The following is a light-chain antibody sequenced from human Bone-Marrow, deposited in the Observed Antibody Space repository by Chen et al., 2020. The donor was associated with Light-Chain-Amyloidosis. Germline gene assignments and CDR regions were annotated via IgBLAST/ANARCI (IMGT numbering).Light chain of an antibody. J-gene: IGKJ4*01. V-gene: IGKV3-20*01. Sequence: EIVLTQSPGTLSLSPGEGANLSCRASQTISSNYLTWYQQKFGQAPRRLIYGSSSRDTGIPDRFTGSGSGTDFTLTINRLEPEDVAMYYYKQYGTSPLTFGGGTKVEIK. CDR2: GSS. CDR1: QTISSNY. CDR3: KQYGTSPLT.